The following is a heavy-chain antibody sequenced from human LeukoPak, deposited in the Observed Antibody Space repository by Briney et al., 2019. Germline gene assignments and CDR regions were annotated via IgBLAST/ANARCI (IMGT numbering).Heavy chain of an antibody. CDR3: ARPGIQLRSRNAFDM. CDR2: IKHDGSEK. Sequence: PGGSLRLSCAASGFTFSNYWMTWVRQALEKGLEWVANIKHDGSEKYYVDSVKGRFTISRDNAKNSLYLQMNSLRAEDTAVYYCARPGIQLRSRNAFDMWDQGTMVTVSS. D-gene: IGHD5-18*01. CDR1: GFTFSNYW. V-gene: IGHV3-7*05. J-gene: IGHJ3*02.